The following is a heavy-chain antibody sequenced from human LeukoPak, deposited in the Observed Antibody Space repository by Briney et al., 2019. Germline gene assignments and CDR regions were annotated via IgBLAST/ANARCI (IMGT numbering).Heavy chain of an antibody. V-gene: IGHV4-39*01. J-gene: IGHJ4*02. CDR2: ISYSGST. CDR3: ARSSGSYDY. CDR1: GGSISSSSYY. D-gene: IGHD1-26*01. Sequence: SETLSLTCTVSGGSISSSSYYWGWIRQPPGMGLEWIGSISYSGSTYYNPSLKSLVTISVDTSKNQFSLKLSSVAAADTAVYYCARSSGSYDYWGQGTLVTVSS.